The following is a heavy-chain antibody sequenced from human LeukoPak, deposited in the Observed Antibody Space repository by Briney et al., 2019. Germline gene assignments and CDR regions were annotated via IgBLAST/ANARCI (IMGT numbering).Heavy chain of an antibody. CDR1: GGSINDYY. D-gene: IGHD3-10*01. CDR2: IYYRGTT. CDR3: AGVFSGRRPFEL. V-gene: IGHV4-59*03. J-gene: IGHJ4*02. Sequence: SETLSLTCTVSGGSINDYYWNWLRQPPGKGLEWIGFIYYRGTTNNDPSLKSRVTTSIDTSKKQFSLNLSSVTAADTAIYYCAGVFSGRRPFELWGQGILVTVSS.